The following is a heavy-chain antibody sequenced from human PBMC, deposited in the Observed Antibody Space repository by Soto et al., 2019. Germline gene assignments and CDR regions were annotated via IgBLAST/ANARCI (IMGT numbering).Heavy chain of an antibody. CDR1: GFTFSSYA. V-gene: IGHV3-23*01. Sequence: EVQLLESGGGLVQPGGSLRLSCAASGFTFSSYAMSWVRQAPGKGLEWVSAISGGDNTTYYADSVKGRFTISRDNSKNTLYLQMNSLRAEDTAVYYCAREGYYDSGGAFDIWGQGTMVTVSS. CDR2: ISGGDNTT. J-gene: IGHJ3*02. D-gene: IGHD3-22*01. CDR3: AREGYYDSGGAFDI.